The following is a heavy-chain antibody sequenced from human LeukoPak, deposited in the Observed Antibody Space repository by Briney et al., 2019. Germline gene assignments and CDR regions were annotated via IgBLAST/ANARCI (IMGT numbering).Heavy chain of an antibody. D-gene: IGHD3-10*01. CDR3: ARSVRGVIIGFDP. J-gene: IGHJ5*02. V-gene: IGHV3-23*01. CDR1: GGSFSGYY. Sequence: LTCAVYGGSFSGYYWSWVRQAPGKGLEWVSAISGSGGSTYYADSVKGRFTISRDNSKNTLYLQMNSLRAGDTAVYYCARSVRGVIIGFDPWGQGTLVTVSS. CDR2: ISGSGGST.